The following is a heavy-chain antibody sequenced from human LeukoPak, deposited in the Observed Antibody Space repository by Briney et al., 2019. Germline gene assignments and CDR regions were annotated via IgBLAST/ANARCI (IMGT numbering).Heavy chain of an antibody. D-gene: IGHD3-9*01. CDR2: INPSGGST. CDR3: ARDSRYFDWLSPTGYYYYYMDV. CDR1: GYTFTSYY. V-gene: IGHV1-46*01. Sequence: ASVKVSCKASGYTFTSYYMHWVRQAPGQGLEWMGIINPSGGSTSYAQKFQGRVTMTRDTSTSTIYMELSSLRSEDTAVYYCARDSRYFDWLSPTGYYYYYMDVWGKGTTVTISS. J-gene: IGHJ6*03.